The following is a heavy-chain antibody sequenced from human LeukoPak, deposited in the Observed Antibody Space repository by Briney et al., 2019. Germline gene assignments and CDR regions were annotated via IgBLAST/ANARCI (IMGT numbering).Heavy chain of an antibody. V-gene: IGHV4-39*07. CDR3: ARRRGGAHD. CDR1: GGSISTNSYY. J-gene: IGHJ4*02. CDR2: IYYSGST. Sequence: SETLSLTCTVSGGSISTNSYYWGWIRQPPGKGLKWIGSIYYSGSTYYNPSLKSRVTISVDTSKNQFSLKLSSVTAADTAVYYCARRRGGAHDWGQGTLVTVSS. D-gene: IGHD1-26*01.